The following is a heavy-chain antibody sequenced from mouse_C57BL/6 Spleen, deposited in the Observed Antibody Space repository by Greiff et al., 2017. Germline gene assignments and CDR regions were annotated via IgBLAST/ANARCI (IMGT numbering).Heavy chain of an antibody. J-gene: IGHJ2*01. CDR1: GFTFSSYA. Sequence: EVMLVESGGGLVKPGGSLKLSCAASGFTFSSYAMSWVRQTPEKRLEWVATISDSGSYTYYPDNVKGRFTISRDNAKNNLYLQMSHLKSEDTAMYYCARKYYGSRGDYFDYWGQGTTLTVSS. CDR2: ISDSGSYT. V-gene: IGHV5-4*03. D-gene: IGHD1-1*01. CDR3: ARKYYGSRGDYFDY.